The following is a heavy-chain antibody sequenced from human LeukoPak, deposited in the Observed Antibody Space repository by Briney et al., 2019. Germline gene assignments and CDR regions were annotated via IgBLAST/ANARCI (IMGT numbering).Heavy chain of an antibody. D-gene: IGHD6-19*01. CDR2: ISGSGGST. V-gene: IGHV3-23*01. CDR1: GFTFNNFA. J-gene: IGHJ4*02. Sequence: GGSLRLSCAASGFTFNNFAMSWVRQAPGKGLEWVSAISGSGGSTYYADSVKGRFTISRDSSKNTLYLQMNSLRAEDTAVYYCAKDVKSSGWYSDYWGQGTLVTVSS. CDR3: AKDVKSSGWYSDY.